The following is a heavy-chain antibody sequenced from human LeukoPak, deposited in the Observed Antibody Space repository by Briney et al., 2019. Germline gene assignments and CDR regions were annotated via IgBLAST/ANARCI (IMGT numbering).Heavy chain of an antibody. CDR2: TDRGGGT. V-gene: IGHV3-53*01. J-gene: IGHJ4*02. D-gene: IGHD3-16*02. Sequence: GGSLRLSCAASGFTVSSIYMSWVRQAPGKGLEWVSVTDRGGGTKFADPVEGRFTISRDNSENTLYLQMNSLRAEDTAVYYCGTTTLSATWNYWGQGTLVTVSS. CDR1: GFTVSSIY. CDR3: GTTTLSATWNY.